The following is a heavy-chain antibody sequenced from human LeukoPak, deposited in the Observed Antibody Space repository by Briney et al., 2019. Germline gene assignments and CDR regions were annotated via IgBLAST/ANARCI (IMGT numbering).Heavy chain of an antibody. D-gene: IGHD2-15*01. J-gene: IGHJ4*02. V-gene: IGHV3-30*18. Sequence: PGRSLRLSCAASGFTFSSYGMHWVRQAPGKGLEWVAVISYDGSNKYYADSVKGRFTISRDNSKNTLYLQVNSLRAEDTAVYYCAKSSASGGSYGLDYWGQGTLVTVSS. CDR3: AKSSASGGSYGLDY. CDR2: ISYDGSNK. CDR1: GFTFSSYG.